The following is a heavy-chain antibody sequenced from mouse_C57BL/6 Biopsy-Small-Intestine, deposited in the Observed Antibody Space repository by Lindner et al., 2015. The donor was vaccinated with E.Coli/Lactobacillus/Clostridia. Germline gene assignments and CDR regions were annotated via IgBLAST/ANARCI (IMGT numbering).Heavy chain of an antibody. CDR2: IDPEDGDT. J-gene: IGHJ4*01. CDR3: TTDDSSLYYYAMDC. D-gene: IGHD2-4*01. Sequence: VQLQESGAELVRPGASVKLSCTASGFNIKDYYMHWVKQRPEQGLEWIGRIDPEDGDTEYAPKFQGKATMTADTSSNTAYLQLSSLTSEDTAVYYCTTDDSSLYYYAMDCWGQGTSVTVSS. CDR1: GFNIKDYY. V-gene: IGHV14-1*01.